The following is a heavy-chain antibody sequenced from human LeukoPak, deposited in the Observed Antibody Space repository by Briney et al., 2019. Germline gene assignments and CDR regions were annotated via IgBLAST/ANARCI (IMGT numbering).Heavy chain of an antibody. V-gene: IGHV4-61*02. D-gene: IGHD2-2*01. Sequence: SQTLSLTCTVSGGSIRSGSYYWSWIRQPAGKGLEWIGRIYTSGSTNYNPSLKSRVTISVDTSKNQFSLKLSSVTAADTAVYYCARQANIVVVPAALMDVWGKGTTVTVSS. CDR2: IYTSGST. J-gene: IGHJ6*03. CDR3: ARQANIVVVPAALMDV. CDR1: GGSIRSGSYY.